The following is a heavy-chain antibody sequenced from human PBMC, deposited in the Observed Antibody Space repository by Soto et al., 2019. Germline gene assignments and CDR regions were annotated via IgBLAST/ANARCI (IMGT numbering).Heavy chain of an antibody. Sequence: SETLSLTCTVSGGSIRSGGYYWSWIRQHPGKGLEWIGYIYYSGITYYNPSLKSRVTISVDTSKNQFSLKLSSVTAADTAVYYCARDYNTAMVTRDYYYYGMDVWGQGTTVTVSS. D-gene: IGHD5-18*01. CDR3: ARDYNTAMVTRDYYYYGMDV. V-gene: IGHV4-31*03. J-gene: IGHJ6*02. CDR1: GGSIRSGGYY. CDR2: IYYSGIT.